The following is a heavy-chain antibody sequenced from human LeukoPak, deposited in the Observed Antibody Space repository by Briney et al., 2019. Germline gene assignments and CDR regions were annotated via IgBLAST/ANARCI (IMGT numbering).Heavy chain of an antibody. V-gene: IGHV3-30*03. Sequence: GRSLRLSCAASGFTFSSYGMHWVRQAPGKGLEWVAVISYGGSNKYYADSVKGRFTISRDNSKNTLYLQMNSLRAEDTAVYYCARYDILTGPLDYWGQGTLVTVSS. CDR1: GFTFSSYG. D-gene: IGHD3-9*01. CDR2: ISYGGSNK. J-gene: IGHJ4*02. CDR3: ARYDILTGPLDY.